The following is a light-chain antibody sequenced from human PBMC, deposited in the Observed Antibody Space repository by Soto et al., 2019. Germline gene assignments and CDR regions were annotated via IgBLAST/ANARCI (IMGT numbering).Light chain of an antibody. J-gene: IGKJ4*01. Sequence: DIEMTQSPSSLSASVVDSVTITCRASQSISNFLTWYRKSPGRAPELLIYAASILQSGVPSRFSGSGSGTDFTLTIRSLHPEDFATYWCHQTFTPPLTFGGGTKVEI. CDR1: QSISNF. V-gene: IGKV1-39*01. CDR3: HQTFTPPLT. CDR2: AAS.